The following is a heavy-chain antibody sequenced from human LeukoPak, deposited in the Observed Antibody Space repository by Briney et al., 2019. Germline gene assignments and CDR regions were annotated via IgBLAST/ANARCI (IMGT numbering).Heavy chain of an antibody. J-gene: IGHJ5*02. CDR2: ISAYNGNT. Sequence: ASVKVSCKASGYTFTSYGISWVRQAPGQGLEWMGWISAYNGNTNYAQKLQGRVTMTTDTSTSTACMELRSLRSDDTAVYYCARMAYSYKTNWFDPWGQGTLVTVSS. V-gene: IGHV1-18*01. D-gene: IGHD5-18*01. CDR3: ARMAYSYKTNWFDP. CDR1: GYTFTSYG.